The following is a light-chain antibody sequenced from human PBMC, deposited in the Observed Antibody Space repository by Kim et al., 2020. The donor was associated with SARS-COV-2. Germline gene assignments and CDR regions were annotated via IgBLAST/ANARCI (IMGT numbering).Light chain of an antibody. CDR1: QSCSNN. CDR2: GAS. V-gene: IGKV3-15*01. J-gene: IGKJ2*01. CDR3: HQYNDWPPGDT. Sequence: PGDSAPLSCRANQSCSNNFAWYQHKPGQPPRLPIYGASTRATGVPARFSGSGSGTDFTLTVSSLQSEDFAVYYCHQYNDWPPGDTFGQGTKLEIK.